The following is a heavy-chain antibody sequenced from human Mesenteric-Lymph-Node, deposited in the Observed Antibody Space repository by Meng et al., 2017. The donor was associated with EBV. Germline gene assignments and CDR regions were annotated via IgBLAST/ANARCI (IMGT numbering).Heavy chain of an antibody. V-gene: IGHV4-34*01. CDR1: GGSFSGYY. Sequence: VQLQQWGGGLLKPSETLSLPCAVYGGSFSGYYWSWIRQPPGKGLEWIGEINHSGSTNYNPSLKSRVTISVDTSKNQFSLKLSSVTAADTAVYYCARGPNYWYFDLWGRGTLVTVSS. J-gene: IGHJ2*01. CDR3: ARGPNYWYFDL. CDR2: INHSGST.